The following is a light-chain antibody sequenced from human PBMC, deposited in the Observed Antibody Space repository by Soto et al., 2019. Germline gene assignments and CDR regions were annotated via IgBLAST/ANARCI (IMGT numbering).Light chain of an antibody. Sequence: EIVLTQSPGTLSLSPGERATLSCRASQSVSSSCLAWHQQKPGQAPRLLIYDASNRAADIPDRFSGSGSGTEFTLTISRLEPEDFAVYYCQQCGSSPVTFGQGTKLEIK. CDR1: QSVSSSC. CDR3: QQCGSSPVT. J-gene: IGKJ2*01. CDR2: DAS. V-gene: IGKV3-20*01.